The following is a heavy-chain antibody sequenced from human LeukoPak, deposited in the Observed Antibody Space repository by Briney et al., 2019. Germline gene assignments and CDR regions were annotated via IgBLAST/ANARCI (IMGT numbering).Heavy chain of an antibody. D-gene: IGHD4-17*01. J-gene: IGHJ4*02. CDR2: ISGSGGST. CDR1: GFTFSSYA. Sequence: GGSLRLSCAASGFTFSSYAMSWVRQAPGEGLEWVSVISGSGGSTHYADSVKGRFTISRDNSKKGRFTISRDNSKNTLYLQMNSLRAEDTAVYYCAKVFRSGDLFVSDSWGQGTLVTVSS. CDR3: AKVFRSGDLFVSDS. V-gene: IGHV3-23*01.